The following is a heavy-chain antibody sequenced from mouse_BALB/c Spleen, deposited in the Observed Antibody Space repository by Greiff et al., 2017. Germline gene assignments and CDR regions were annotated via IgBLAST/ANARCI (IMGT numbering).Heavy chain of an antibody. CDR3: ARHRRFYYAMDY. Sequence: DVKLVESGGGLVKPGGSLKLSCAASGFAFSSYDMSWVRQTPEKRLEWVAYISSGGGSTYYPDTVKGRFTISRDNAKNTLYLQMSSLKSEDTAMYYCARHRRFYYAMDYWGQGTSVTVSS. CDR1: GFAFSSYD. CDR2: ISSGGGST. V-gene: IGHV5-12-1*01. J-gene: IGHJ4*01.